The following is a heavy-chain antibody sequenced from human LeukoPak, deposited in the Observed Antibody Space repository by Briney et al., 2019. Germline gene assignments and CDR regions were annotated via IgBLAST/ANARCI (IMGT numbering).Heavy chain of an antibody. CDR2: IYYSGST. Sequence: SETLSLTCTVSGGSISSGGYYWSWIRQHPGKGLEWIGSIYYSGSTYYNPSLKSRVTISVDTSKNQFSLKLSSVTAADTAVYYCARHQEQWLGTGTYYFDYWGQGTLVTVSS. J-gene: IGHJ4*02. CDR3: ARHQEQWLGTGTYYFDY. V-gene: IGHV4-39*01. D-gene: IGHD6-19*01. CDR1: GGSISSGGYY.